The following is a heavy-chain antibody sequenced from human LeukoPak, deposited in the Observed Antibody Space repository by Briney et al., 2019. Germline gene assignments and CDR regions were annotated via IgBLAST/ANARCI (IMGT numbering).Heavy chain of an antibody. Sequence: GASVEVSCKASGYTFTGYYMHWVRQAPGQGLEWMGWINPNSGGTNCAQKFQGRVTMTRDTSISTAYMELSRLRSDDTAVYYCARGSEEWELKPGDWFDPWGQGTLVTVSS. J-gene: IGHJ5*02. CDR3: ARGSEEWELKPGDWFDP. D-gene: IGHD1-26*01. CDR2: INPNSGGT. CDR1: GYTFTGYY. V-gene: IGHV1-2*02.